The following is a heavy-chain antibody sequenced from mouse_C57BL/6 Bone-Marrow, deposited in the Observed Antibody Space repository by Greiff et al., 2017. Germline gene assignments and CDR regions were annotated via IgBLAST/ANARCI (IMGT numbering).Heavy chain of an antibody. V-gene: IGHV5-6*01. CDR3: VTTYAMDY. J-gene: IGHJ4*01. CDR2: ISSGGSYT. D-gene: IGHD2-3*01. Sequence: EVMLVESGGDLVKPGGSLKLSCAASGFTFSSYGMSWVRQTPDKRLEWVATISSGGSYTYYPDSVKGRFTISRDNAKNTLYLQMSSLNSEDTAMYYSVTTYAMDYWGQGTSVTVSS. CDR1: GFTFSSYG.